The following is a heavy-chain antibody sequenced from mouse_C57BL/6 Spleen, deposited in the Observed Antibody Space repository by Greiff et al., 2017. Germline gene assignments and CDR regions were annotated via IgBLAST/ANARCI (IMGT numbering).Heavy chain of an antibody. CDR2: IWGDGST. V-gene: IGHV2-3*01. Sequence: VKVVESGPGLVAPSQSLSITCTVPGFSLTSYGVSWVRQPPGKGLEWLGVIWGDGSTNYHSALISRLSISKDNSKSQVFLRRNSLQTDDTATYYSAKRGDYDDYAMDYWGQGTSVTVSS. D-gene: IGHD2-4*01. J-gene: IGHJ4*01. CDR3: AKRGDYDDYAMDY. CDR1: GFSLTSYG.